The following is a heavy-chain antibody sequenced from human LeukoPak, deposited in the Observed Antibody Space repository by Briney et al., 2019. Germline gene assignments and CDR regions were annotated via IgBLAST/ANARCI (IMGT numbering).Heavy chain of an antibody. J-gene: IGHJ4*02. Sequence: GGSLRLSCAASGFTFSSYWMHWVRQAPGKGLVWVSRINSDGSSTSYADSVKGRFTISRDNAKNTLYLQMNSLRAEDTAVYYCARGSPWYYYDSSGPSLDYWGQGTLVTVSS. CDR3: ARGSPWYYYDSSGPSLDY. D-gene: IGHD3-22*01. CDR2: INSDGSST. V-gene: IGHV3-74*01. CDR1: GFTFSSYW.